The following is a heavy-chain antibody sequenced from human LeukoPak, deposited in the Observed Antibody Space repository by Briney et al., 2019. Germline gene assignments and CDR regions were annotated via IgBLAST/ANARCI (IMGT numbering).Heavy chain of an antibody. CDR1: GYTFTSYG. J-gene: IGHJ4*02. CDR3: ARAHGYDSSGYSEAYFDY. D-gene: IGHD3-22*01. V-gene: IGHV1-18*01. CDR2: ISGYNGNT. Sequence: ASVKVSRKASGYTFTSYGISWVRQAPGQGLEWMGWISGYNGNTNYEQKLQGRVTMTTDTSTNTAYMELRSLRSDDTAVYYCARAHGYDSSGYSEAYFDYWGQGTLVTVSS.